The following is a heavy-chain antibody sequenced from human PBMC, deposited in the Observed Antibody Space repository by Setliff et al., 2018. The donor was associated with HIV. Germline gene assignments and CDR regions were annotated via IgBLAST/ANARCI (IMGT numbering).Heavy chain of an antibody. CDR2: LNPKTGGT. J-gene: IGHJ3*02. CDR3: AGGDSRGLLHFDM. V-gene: IGHV1-2*02. D-gene: IGHD3-22*01. CDR1: GYTFTGYY. Sequence: ASVKVSCKASGYTFTGYYMHWVRQAPGQGLEWMGWLNPKTGGTNFAQEFQGRVTMTGDTSISTAYMELSRLTSDDTAVYYCAGGDSRGLLHFDMWGQGAMVTVSS.